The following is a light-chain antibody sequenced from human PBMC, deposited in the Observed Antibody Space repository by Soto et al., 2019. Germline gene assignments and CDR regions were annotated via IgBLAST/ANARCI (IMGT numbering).Light chain of an antibody. V-gene: IGKV3-11*01. Sequence: EIVLTQSPATLSLSPVERATLSCMASQSVSSYLAWYQQKPGQAPRLLIYDASNRATGIPARFSGSGSGTDFTLTISSLQSEDFAVYYCHQYNHWLTWTFGQGTKVDIK. CDR1: QSVSSY. J-gene: IGKJ1*01. CDR3: HQYNHWLTWT. CDR2: DAS.